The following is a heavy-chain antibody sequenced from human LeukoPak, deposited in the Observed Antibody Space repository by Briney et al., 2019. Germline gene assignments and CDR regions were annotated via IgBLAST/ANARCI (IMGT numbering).Heavy chain of an antibody. CDR2: ISYDGSNK. V-gene: IGHV3-30*03. Sequence: PGGSLRLSCAASGFTFSSYDIYWVRQAPGKGLEWVATISYDGSNKYYGDSVKGRFTISRDNAKNSLYLQMNSLRAEDTAVYYCARGGRYCSSTSCYGGNWFDPWGQGTLVTVSS. CDR3: ARGGRYCSSTSCYGGNWFDP. D-gene: IGHD2-2*01. CDR1: GFTFSSYD. J-gene: IGHJ5*02.